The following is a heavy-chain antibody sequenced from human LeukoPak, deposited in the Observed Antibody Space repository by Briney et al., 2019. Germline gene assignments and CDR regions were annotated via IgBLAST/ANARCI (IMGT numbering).Heavy chain of an antibody. CDR2: IWYDGSNK. V-gene: IGHV3-33*06. CDR1: GFTFSSYG. Sequence: GGSLRPSCAASGFTFSSYGMHWVRQAPGKGLEWVAVIWYDGSNKYYADSVKGRFTISRDNSKNTLYLQMNSLRAEDTAVYYCAKDLYYYYYMDVWGKGTTVTVSS. CDR3: AKDLYYYYYMDV. J-gene: IGHJ6*03.